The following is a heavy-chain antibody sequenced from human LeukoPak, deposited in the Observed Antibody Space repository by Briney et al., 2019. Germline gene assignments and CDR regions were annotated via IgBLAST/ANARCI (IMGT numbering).Heavy chain of an antibody. CDR3: TRDSGTTGEVKFDP. J-gene: IGHJ5*02. CDR2: IYSSGTI. V-gene: IGHV4-4*07. CDR1: GGSINNYY. Sequence: PSETLSLTCTVSGGSINNYYWSWIRQPAGKGLEWIGRIYSSGTITYNPSLKSRVTMSVDTSKNQFSLRLSSVTAADTAVYYCTRDSGTTGEVKFDPWGQGSLATVSS. D-gene: IGHD3-10*01.